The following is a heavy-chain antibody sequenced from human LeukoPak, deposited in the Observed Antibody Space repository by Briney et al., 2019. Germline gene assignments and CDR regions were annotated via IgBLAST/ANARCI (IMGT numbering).Heavy chain of an antibody. V-gene: IGHV4-38-2*02. D-gene: IGHD6-19*01. CDR1: GYSISSGYY. CDR3: ARVGIAVAGGELDY. J-gene: IGHJ4*02. Sequence: SETLSLTCTVSGYSISSGYYWGWIRQPPGKGLEWIGSIYHSGSTYYNPSLKSRVTISVDTSKNQFSLKLSSVTAADTAVYYCARVGIAVAGGELDYWGQGTLVTVSS. CDR2: IYHSGST.